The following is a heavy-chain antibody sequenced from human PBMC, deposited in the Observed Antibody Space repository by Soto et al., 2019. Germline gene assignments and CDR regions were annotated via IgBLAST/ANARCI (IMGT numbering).Heavy chain of an antibody. CDR3: APTTVRGVGYYYYGMDV. D-gene: IGHD4-4*01. Sequence: SETLSLTCTVSGGSISSSSYYWGWIRQPPGKGLEWIGSIYYSGSTYYNPSLKSRVTISVDTPKNQFSLKLSSVTAADTAMYYCAPTTVRGVGYYYYGMDVWGQGTTVTVSS. J-gene: IGHJ6*02. CDR1: GGSISSSSYY. V-gene: IGHV4-39*01. CDR2: IYYSGST.